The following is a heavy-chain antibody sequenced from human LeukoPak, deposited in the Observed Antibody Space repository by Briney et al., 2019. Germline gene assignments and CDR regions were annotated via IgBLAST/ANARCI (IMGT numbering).Heavy chain of an antibody. V-gene: IGHV3-11*04. D-gene: IGHD1-14*01. CDR3: VITAGPPTDH. CDR1: GITFSDYY. CDR2: ISRGGSPI. J-gene: IGHJ4*01. Sequence: GGSLRLSCTASGITFSDYYMNWIRQAPGKGLEWLSFISRGGSPIYYADSVKGRFTISRDNAKNSLYLQMNSPRVEDTAMYYCVITAGPPTDHWGQGALVTVSS.